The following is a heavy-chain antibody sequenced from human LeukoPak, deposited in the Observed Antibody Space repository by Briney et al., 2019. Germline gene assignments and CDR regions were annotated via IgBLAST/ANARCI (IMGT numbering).Heavy chain of an antibody. CDR3: ARGLGSYLYY. D-gene: IGHD1-26*01. CDR1: GGSFSGYY. J-gene: IGHJ4*02. Sequence: SETLSLTCAVYGGSFSGYYWSWIRQPPGKGLEWIGEINHSGSTNYNPSLKSRVTISVDTSKNQFSLKLSSVTAADTAVYYCARGLGSYLYYWGQGTLVTVSS. V-gene: IGHV4-34*01. CDR2: INHSGST.